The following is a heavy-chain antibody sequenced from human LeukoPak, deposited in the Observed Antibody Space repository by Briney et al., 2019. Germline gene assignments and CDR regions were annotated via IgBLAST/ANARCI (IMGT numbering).Heavy chain of an antibody. J-gene: IGHJ4*02. Sequence: PSETLSLTCTVSGYSISSGYYWGWIRQPPGKGLEWIGSIYHSGSTYYNPSLKSRVTISVDTSKNQFSLKLSSVTAADTAVYYCARGRGPYGVVFDYWGQGTLVTASS. CDR1: GYSISSGYY. CDR3: ARGRGPYGVVFDY. D-gene: IGHD3-10*01. CDR2: IYHSGST. V-gene: IGHV4-38-2*02.